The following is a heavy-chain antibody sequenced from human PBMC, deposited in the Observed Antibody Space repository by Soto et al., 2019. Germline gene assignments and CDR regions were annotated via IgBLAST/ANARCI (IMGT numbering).Heavy chain of an antibody. CDR3: AKSRGAGGHFDY. Sequence: PGGSLRLSCAASGFTFSSYAMGWVRQGPGKGLEWVAVVSIGGSTHYADSVRGRFTISRDNSKSTLSLQMNSLTAEDTAVYFCAKSRGAGGHFDYWGQGALVTVSS. V-gene: IGHV3-23*01. CDR2: VSIGGST. CDR1: GFTFSSYA. D-gene: IGHD2-15*01. J-gene: IGHJ4*02.